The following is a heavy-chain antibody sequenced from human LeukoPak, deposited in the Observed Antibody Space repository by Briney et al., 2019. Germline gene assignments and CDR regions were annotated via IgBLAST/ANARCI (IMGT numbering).Heavy chain of an antibody. Sequence: ASVKVSCTASGGTFSSYAISWVRQAPGQGLEWMGRIIPILGIANYAQKFQGRVTITADKSTSTAYMELSSLRSEDTAVYYCARVPGFDSSYYFVNSASMDVWGQGTTVTVSS. CDR1: GGTFSSYA. CDR2: IIPILGIA. CDR3: ARVPGFDSSYYFVNSASMDV. J-gene: IGHJ6*02. V-gene: IGHV1-69*04. D-gene: IGHD3-22*01.